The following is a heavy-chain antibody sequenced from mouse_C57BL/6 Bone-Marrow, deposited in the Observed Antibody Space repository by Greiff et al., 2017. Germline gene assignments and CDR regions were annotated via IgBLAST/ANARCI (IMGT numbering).Heavy chain of an antibody. CDR3: ASERGYDYDVFAY. CDR1: GYAFSSYW. V-gene: IGHV1-80*01. CDR2: IYPGDGDT. D-gene: IGHD2-4*01. Sequence: VQLQQSGAELVKPGASVKISCKASGYAFSSYWMNWVKQRPGKGLEWIGQIYPGDGDTNYNGKFKGKATLTADKSSSTAYMQLSSLTSEDSAVYFCASERGYDYDVFAYWGQGTLVTVSA. J-gene: IGHJ3*01.